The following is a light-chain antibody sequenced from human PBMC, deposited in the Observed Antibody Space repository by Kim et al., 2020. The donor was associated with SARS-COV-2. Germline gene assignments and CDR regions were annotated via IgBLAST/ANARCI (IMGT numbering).Light chain of an antibody. V-gene: IGLV3-19*01. CDR3: NSRDNSGDHVV. CDR2: GKN. CDR1: SLRTYY. J-gene: IGLJ2*01. Sequence: AVGQTVRITCQGDSLRTYYATWYQQRPGQAPRVVIYGKNNRPSGIPDRFSGSSSGNTASLTVTGAQAVDEADYYCNSRDNSGDHVVFGGGTKLIVL.